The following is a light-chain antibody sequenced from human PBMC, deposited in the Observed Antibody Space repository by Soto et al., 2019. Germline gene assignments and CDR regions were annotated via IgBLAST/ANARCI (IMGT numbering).Light chain of an antibody. J-gene: IGLJ1*01. CDR2: DVI. CDR1: SSDVGGYNY. CDR3: SSYTSSSPYYV. V-gene: IGLV2-14*01. Sequence: QSALTQPASVSGSPGQSITISCTGTSSDVGGYNYVSWYQQHPGKAPKLMIYDVINRPSGVSNRFSGSKSGNTASLTISGLQAEDEADYYCSSYTSSSPYYVFGTGTKVTVL.